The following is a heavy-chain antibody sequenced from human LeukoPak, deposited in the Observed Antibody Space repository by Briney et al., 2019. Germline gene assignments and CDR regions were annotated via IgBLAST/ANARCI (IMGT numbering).Heavy chain of an antibody. V-gene: IGHV4-34*01. CDR2: INHSGST. D-gene: IGHD3-22*01. Sequence: SDTLSLTCAVYGGSFSGYYWSWIRQPPGKGLEGSGEINHSGSTNHNPSLKSRVTISVDTSKNQFSLKLSSVTAADTAVYYCARERDYDSSGYSYYYYYMDVWGKGTTVTVSS. CDR3: ARERDYDSSGYSYYYYYMDV. CDR1: GGSFSGYY. J-gene: IGHJ6*03.